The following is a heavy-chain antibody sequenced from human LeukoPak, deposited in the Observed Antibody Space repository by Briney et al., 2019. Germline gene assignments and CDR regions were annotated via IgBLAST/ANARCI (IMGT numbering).Heavy chain of an antibody. CDR2: ISYDGSNK. CDR3: ARGGGYCSSTSCYLIDP. D-gene: IGHD2-2*01. V-gene: IGHV3-30-3*01. J-gene: IGHJ5*02. Sequence: GRSLRLSCAASGFTFSSYAMHWVRQAPGKGPEWVAVISYDGSNKYYADSVKGRFTISRDNSKNTLYLQMNSLRAEDTAVYYCARGGGYCSSTSCYLIDPWGQGTLVTVSS. CDR1: GFTFSSYA.